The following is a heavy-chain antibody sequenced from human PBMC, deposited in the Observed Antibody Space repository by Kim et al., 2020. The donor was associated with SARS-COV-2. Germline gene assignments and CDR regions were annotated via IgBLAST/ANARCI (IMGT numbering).Heavy chain of an antibody. CDR2: IGTGDGDT. J-gene: IGHJ4*01. D-gene: IGHD6-19*01. CDR3: VREDLGSGPFDL. V-gene: IGHV3-48*02. Sequence: GGSLRLSCAAPASNFNSFGMNWVRRAPGKGLEWVSYIGTGDGDTSYADSVKGRFTISKDNARNSLFLQMNSLRDDDTAVYYCVREDLGSGPFDLWGHG. CDR1: ASNFNSFG.